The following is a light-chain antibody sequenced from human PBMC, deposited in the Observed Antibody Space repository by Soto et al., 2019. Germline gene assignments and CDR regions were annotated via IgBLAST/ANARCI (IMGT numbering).Light chain of an antibody. CDR1: QNIHTN. V-gene: IGKV3-15*01. J-gene: IGKJ5*01. CDR2: GAS. Sequence: EILMTQSPATLSVSPGERATLSCGAGQNIHTNLAWYQKKPGQAPRLLFYGASTGATGLPARLSGSGYGTELTITINSMQAEDCEVYYCQQYYNWPRTFGHGTRLEI. CDR3: QQYYNWPRT.